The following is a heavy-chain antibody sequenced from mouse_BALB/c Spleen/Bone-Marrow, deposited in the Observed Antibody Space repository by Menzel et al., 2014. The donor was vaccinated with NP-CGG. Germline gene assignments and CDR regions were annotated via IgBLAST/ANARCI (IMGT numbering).Heavy chain of an antibody. CDR3: TRGAYYDYSYYAMDY. V-gene: IGHV1-5*01. CDR2: IYPGNSDT. J-gene: IGHJ4*01. Sequence: EVKLMESGTVLARPGASAKMSCKASGYSFTSYWMHWVKQRPGQGLEWIGAIYPGNSDTSYNQKFKGKAKLTAVTSASTAYMELSSLTNEDSAVYYCTRGAYYDYSYYAMDYWGQGTSVTVSS. D-gene: IGHD2-4*01. CDR1: GYSFTSYW.